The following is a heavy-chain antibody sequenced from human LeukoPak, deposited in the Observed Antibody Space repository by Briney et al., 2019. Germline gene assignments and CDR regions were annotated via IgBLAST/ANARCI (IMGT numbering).Heavy chain of an antibody. J-gene: IGHJ6*03. Sequence: GESLKISCKGSGYSFTSYWIGWVRQMPGKGLEWIGIIYPGDSDTRYSPSFQGQVTISADKSISTAYLQWSSLKASDTAMYYCARHHMGSSGWYEVDYYYMDVWGKGTTVTVSS. CDR1: GYSFTSYW. D-gene: IGHD6-19*01. V-gene: IGHV5-51*01. CDR2: IYPGDSDT. CDR3: ARHHMGSSGWYEVDYYYMDV.